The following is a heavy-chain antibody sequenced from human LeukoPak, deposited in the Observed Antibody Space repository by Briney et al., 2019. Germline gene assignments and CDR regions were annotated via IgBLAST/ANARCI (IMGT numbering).Heavy chain of an antibody. Sequence: GGSLRLSCAASGFTFSSYSMNWVRQAPGKGLEWVSAISGSGGSTYYADSVKGRFTISRDNSKNTLYLQMNSLRAEDTAVYYCARDLTRGDCGGDCYSADDAFDIWGQGTMVTVSS. CDR3: ARDLTRGDCGGDCYSADDAFDI. CDR1: GFTFSSYS. D-gene: IGHD2-21*02. J-gene: IGHJ3*02. V-gene: IGHV3-23*01. CDR2: ISGSGGST.